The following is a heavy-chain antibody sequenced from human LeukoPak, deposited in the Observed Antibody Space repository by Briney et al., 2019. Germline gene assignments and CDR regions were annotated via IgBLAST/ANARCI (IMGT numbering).Heavy chain of an antibody. CDR2: IYYSGST. J-gene: IGHJ6*03. D-gene: IGHD3-22*01. CDR3: ARDNFSGYYYDSSGYYYTNYYYMDV. V-gene: IGHV4-39*02. CDR1: GGSISSSSYY. Sequence: PSETLSLTCTVSGGSISSSSYYWGWIRQPPGKGLEWIGSIYYSGSTYYNPSLKSRVTISVDTSKNQFSLKLSSVTAADTAVYYCARDNFSGYYYDSSGYYYTNYYYMDVWGKGTTVTISS.